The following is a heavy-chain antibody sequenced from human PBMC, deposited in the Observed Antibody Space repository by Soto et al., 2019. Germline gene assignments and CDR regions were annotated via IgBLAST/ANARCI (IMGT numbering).Heavy chain of an antibody. J-gene: IGHJ4*02. CDR3: ASDYLRAAGTAGGDY. CDR2: ISSSSSYI. V-gene: IGHV3-21*01. CDR1: GFTFSSYS. Sequence: EVQLVESGGGLVKPGGSLRLSCAASGFTFSSYSMHWVRQAPGKGLEWVSSISSSSSYIYYAESVKGRFTISRDNAKNSRYLQMNSLRAEDTAVYYCASDYLRAAGTAGGDYWGQGTLVTVSS. D-gene: IGHD6-13*01.